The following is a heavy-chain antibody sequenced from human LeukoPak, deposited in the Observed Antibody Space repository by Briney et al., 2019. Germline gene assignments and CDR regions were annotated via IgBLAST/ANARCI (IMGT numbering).Heavy chain of an antibody. V-gene: IGHV4-34*01. CDR3: AREDEDHRGAFDI. CDR1: GESFRGYY. D-gene: IGHD2-15*01. CDR2: IHRSGST. J-gene: IGHJ3*02. Sequence: SETLSLTCAVSGESFRGYYWSWIRQPPGKAPEWIGEIHRSGSTNHNPSLKSRVTISVDTSKTQFSLKLNSVTAADTAVYYCAREDEDHRGAFDIWGQGTMVTVSS.